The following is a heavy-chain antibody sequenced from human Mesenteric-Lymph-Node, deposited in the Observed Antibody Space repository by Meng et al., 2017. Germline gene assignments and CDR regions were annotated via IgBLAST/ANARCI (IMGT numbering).Heavy chain of an antibody. J-gene: IGHJ4*02. Sequence: VQLQGSVAGRGKPLGTLSLTWDVSGGSIRNDQWWSWVRQAQGKGLEWIGEIYHSGRTNYNPSVKSRVSMSVDKSQNHFSLRLSSVTAADTAVYYCTTLYGDSISWGQGTLVTVSS. CDR3: TTLYGDSIS. CDR1: GGSIRNDQW. CDR2: IYHSGRT. V-gene: IGHV4-4*03. D-gene: IGHD4-17*01.